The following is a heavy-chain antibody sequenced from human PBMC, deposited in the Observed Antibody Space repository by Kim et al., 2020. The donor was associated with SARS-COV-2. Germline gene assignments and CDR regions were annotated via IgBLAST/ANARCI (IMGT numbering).Heavy chain of an antibody. CDR2: IYYSGST. V-gene: IGHV4-59*13. Sequence: SETLSLTCTVSGGSISSYYWSWIRQPPGKGLEWIGYIYYSGSTNYNPSLKSRVTISVDTSNNQLYLKLSSVTAADTAVYYCARGLRAALGAFDIWGQGTMVTVSS. J-gene: IGHJ3*02. CDR3: ARGLRAALGAFDI. D-gene: IGHD6-25*01. CDR1: GGSISSYY.